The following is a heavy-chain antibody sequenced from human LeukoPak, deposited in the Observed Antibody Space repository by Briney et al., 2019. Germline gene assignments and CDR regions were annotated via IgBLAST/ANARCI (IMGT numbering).Heavy chain of an antibody. V-gene: IGHV3-48*01. D-gene: IGHD3-22*01. CDR2: ISSGSSTI. J-gene: IGHJ4*02. CDR1: GFTFSDYA. CDR3: ARGSTYYDSSGQVPFDY. Sequence: GGSLRLTCVVSGFTFSDYAMSWVRQAPGKGLEWVSYISSGSSTIYYADSVKGRFTISRDNAKNSLYLQMNSLRAEDTAVYYCARGSTYYDSSGQVPFDYWGQGTLVTVSS.